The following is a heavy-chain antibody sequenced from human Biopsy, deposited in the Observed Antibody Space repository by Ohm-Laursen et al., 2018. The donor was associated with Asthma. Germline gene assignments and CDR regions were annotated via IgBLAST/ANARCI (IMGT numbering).Heavy chain of an antibody. CDR1: GFTFRSYG. CDR3: ARAYGGNFFSGAFDI. V-gene: IGHV3-30*03. D-gene: IGHD4-23*01. J-gene: IGHJ3*02. Sequence: SLRLSCAASGFTFRSYGMHWVRQAPGKGLEWVAFLSYDGSNKYYGDSVKGRFTISRDNSKNTVYLQMNSLRAEDTAVYYCARAYGGNFFSGAFDIWGQGTMVTVSS. CDR2: LSYDGSNK.